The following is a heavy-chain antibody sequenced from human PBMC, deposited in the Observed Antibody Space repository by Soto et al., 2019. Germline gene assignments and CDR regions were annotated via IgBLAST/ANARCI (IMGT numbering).Heavy chain of an antibody. D-gene: IGHD1-26*01. J-gene: IGHJ3*02. Sequence: SETLSLTCAVYGGSFSGYYWSWIRQPPGKGLEWIGEINHSGSTNYNPSLKSRVTISLDTSKSQFSLKLSSVTAADTAVYYCTRGGASGSYFLRKAFDIWGQGTMVTVSS. CDR3: TRGGASGSYFLRKAFDI. CDR2: INHSGST. V-gene: IGHV4-34*01. CDR1: GGSFSGYY.